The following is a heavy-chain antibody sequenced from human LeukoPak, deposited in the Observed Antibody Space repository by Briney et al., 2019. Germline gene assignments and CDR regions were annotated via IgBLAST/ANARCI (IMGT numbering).Heavy chain of an antibody. J-gene: IGHJ3*02. D-gene: IGHD2-15*01. CDR2: IIPIFGTA. CDR1: GGTFSSYA. CDR3: ASPYCSGGTCYAHDAFDI. V-gene: IGHV1-69*13. Sequence: ASVTVSCKASGGTFSSYAISWVRQAPGQGLEWMGGIIPIFGTANYAQKFQGRVTITADESTSTAYMELSSLRSDDTAVYYCASPYCSGGTCYAHDAFDIWGQGTMVTVSS.